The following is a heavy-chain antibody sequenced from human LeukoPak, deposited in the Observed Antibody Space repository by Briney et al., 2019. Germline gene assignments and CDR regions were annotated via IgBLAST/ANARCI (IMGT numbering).Heavy chain of an antibody. Sequence: SETLSLTCTDSGGSVNSGNYYWSWIRQPPGKGLEWIGFIYYSGSTNYNPSLKSRVTISVDTSKNQFSLKLSSVTAADTAVYYCARVRDYLDAFDIWGQGTMVTVSS. D-gene: IGHD4-17*01. J-gene: IGHJ3*02. CDR3: ARVRDYLDAFDI. CDR2: IYYSGST. V-gene: IGHV4-61*01. CDR1: GGSVNSGNYY.